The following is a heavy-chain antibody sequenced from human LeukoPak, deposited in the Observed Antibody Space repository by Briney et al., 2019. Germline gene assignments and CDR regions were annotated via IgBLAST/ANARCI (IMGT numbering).Heavy chain of an antibody. CDR1: GFTFSSYA. J-gene: IGHJ6*03. CDR2: ISGSGGST. D-gene: IGHD1-1*01. V-gene: IGHV3-23*01. CDR3: AKELAYAYYFDG. Sequence: GGSLRLSCAASGFTFSSYAMSCVRQAPGKGLEWVSAISGSGGSTYYADSVKGRFTISRDNSKNTLYLQMTSLRVEDTAVYYCAKELAYAYYFDGWGKGTTVTVSS.